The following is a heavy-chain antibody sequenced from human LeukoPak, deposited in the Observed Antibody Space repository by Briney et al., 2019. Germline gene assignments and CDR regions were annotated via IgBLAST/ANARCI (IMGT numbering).Heavy chain of an antibody. D-gene: IGHD1-26*01. CDR1: GYTFTGYY. CDR2: ISAYNGNT. J-gene: IGHJ4*02. Sequence: ASVKVSCKASGYTFTGYYMHWVRQAPGQGLEWMGWISAYNGNTNYAQKLQGRVTMTTDTSTSTAYMELRSLRSDDTAVYYCARVPTYSGSYDAYFDYWGQGTLVTVSS. V-gene: IGHV1-18*04. CDR3: ARVPTYSGSYDAYFDY.